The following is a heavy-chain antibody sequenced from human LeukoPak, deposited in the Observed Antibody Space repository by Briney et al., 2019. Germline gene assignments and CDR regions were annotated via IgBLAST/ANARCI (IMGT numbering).Heavy chain of an antibody. CDR3: ARAFHSSSWYDY. D-gene: IGHD6-13*01. J-gene: IGHJ4*02. CDR2: IIPILGIA. CDR1: GGTFSSYA. V-gene: IGHV1-69*04. Sequence: ASVKVSCKASGGTFSSYAISWVRQAPGQGLEWMGRIIPILGIANYAQKFQGRVTITADKFTSTAYMELSSLRSEDTAVYYCARAFHSSSWYDYWGQGTLVTVSS.